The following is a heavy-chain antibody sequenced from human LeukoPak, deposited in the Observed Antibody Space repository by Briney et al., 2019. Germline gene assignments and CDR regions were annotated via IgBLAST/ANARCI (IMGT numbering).Heavy chain of an antibody. J-gene: IGHJ4*02. CDR2: ISGSGGST. Sequence: PGGSLRLSCAASGFTFSSYAMSWVRQAPGEGLEWVSAISGSGGSTYYADSVKGRFTISRDNSKNTLYLQMNSLRAEDTAVYYCAKFPRIVVVVAATRDDYWGQGTLVTVSS. CDR3: AKFPRIVVVVAATRDDY. V-gene: IGHV3-23*01. CDR1: GFTFSSYA. D-gene: IGHD2-15*01.